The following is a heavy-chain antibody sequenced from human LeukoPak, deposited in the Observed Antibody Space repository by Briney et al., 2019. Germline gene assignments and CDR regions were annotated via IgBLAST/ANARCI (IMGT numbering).Heavy chain of an antibody. CDR3: VRHAALGPFDY. Sequence: SETLSLTCTVSGGSISRSDYYWGWIRQPPGKGLEWIGSIYYSGSTYYNPSLKSPVTISVDTTKNQFSLKLTSVTATDTAVYYCVRHAALGPFDYWGQGTLVTVSS. V-gene: IGHV4-39*01. D-gene: IGHD7-27*01. CDR2: IYYSGST. J-gene: IGHJ4*02. CDR1: GGSISRSDYY.